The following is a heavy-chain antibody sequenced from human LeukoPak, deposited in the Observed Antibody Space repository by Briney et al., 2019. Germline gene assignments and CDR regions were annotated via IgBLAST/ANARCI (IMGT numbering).Heavy chain of an antibody. D-gene: IGHD4-11*01. CDR3: AKDGQRGFDYSNSLEY. J-gene: IGHJ4*02. Sequence: GGSLRLSCAASGFTFSHFGMHWVRQAPGKGLEWVAVIWNDGSNEYYADSVKGRFTISRDNSKNTVSLQMNSLRDEDTAVYYCAKDGQRGFDYSNSLEYWGQGTLVTVSS. V-gene: IGHV3-33*06. CDR1: GFTFSHFG. CDR2: IWNDGSNE.